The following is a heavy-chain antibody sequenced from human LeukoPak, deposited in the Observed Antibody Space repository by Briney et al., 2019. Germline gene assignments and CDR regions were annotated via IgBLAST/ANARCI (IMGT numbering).Heavy chain of an antibody. CDR2: ISSSSSYI. J-gene: IGHJ4*02. Sequence: PGVSLRLSCAASGFTFSRHSINWVRQAPGKGREWVSSISSSSSYIYYADSVKGRFTISRDNAKNSLYLQMNSLRAEDTAVYYCARDLYSGSYYDFDYWGQGTLVTVSS. CDR1: GFTFSRHS. V-gene: IGHV3-21*01. D-gene: IGHD1-26*01. CDR3: ARDLYSGSYYDFDY.